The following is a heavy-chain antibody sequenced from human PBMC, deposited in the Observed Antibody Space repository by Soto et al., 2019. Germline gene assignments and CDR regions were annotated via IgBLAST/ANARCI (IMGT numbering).Heavy chain of an antibody. J-gene: IGHJ6*02. CDR3: ARDQLLIYYYYGMDV. CDR2: IIPILGIA. D-gene: IGHD1-7*01. V-gene: IGHV1-69*08. CDR1: GGTFSSYT. Sequence: QVQLVQSGAEVKKPGSSVKVSCKASGGTFSSYTISWVRQAPGQGLEWMGRIIPILGIANYAQKFQGRVTITAEKSTSTAYMELSSLRSEDTAVYYCARDQLLIYYYYGMDVWGQGTTVTVSS.